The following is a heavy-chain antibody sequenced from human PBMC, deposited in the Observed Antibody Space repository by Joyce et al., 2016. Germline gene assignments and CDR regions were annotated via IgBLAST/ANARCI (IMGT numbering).Heavy chain of an antibody. CDR3: ARPTYIAVAGSPLEY. J-gene: IGHJ4*02. D-gene: IGHD6-19*01. V-gene: IGHV3-30*14. Sequence: MHWVHQAPGKGLEWVAVVSLDGGNKVYADSVKGRFTISRDNSKNTVSLQMNSLRAEDTALYYCARPTYIAVAGSPLEYWGQGTLVTVSS. CDR2: VSLDGGNK.